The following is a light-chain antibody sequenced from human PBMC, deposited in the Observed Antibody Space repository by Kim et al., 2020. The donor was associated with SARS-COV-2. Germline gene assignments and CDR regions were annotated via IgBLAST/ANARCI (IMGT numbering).Light chain of an antibody. V-gene: IGLV2-14*03. CDR3: GSYTTTNTLV. J-gene: IGLJ3*02. CDR2: DVT. CDR1: SSDVGYYNY. Sequence: GQSITISCTGTSSDVGYYNYVSWYQHHPGKAPKVIIYDVTERPSGVSSRFFGSKSANTASLTISGLEAEDEADYYCGSYTTTNTLVFGGGTKVTVL.